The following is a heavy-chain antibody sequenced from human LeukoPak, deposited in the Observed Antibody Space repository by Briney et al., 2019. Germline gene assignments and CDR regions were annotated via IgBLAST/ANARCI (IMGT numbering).Heavy chain of an antibody. V-gene: IGHV3-23*01. CDR3: AKCSWASFGGQYPESAFDI. J-gene: IGHJ3*02. CDR1: GFTFSSYA. D-gene: IGHD2-15*01. CDR2: ISGSGGST. Sequence: GGSLRLSCAASGFTFSSYAMSWVRQAPGKGLEWVSAISGSGGSTYYADSVKGRFTISRDNSKNTLYLQMNSLRAEDTAVYYCAKCSWASFGGQYPESAFDIWGQGTMVTVSS.